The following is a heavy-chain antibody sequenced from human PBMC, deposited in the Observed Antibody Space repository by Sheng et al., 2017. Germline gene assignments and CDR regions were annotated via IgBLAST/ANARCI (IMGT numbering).Heavy chain of an antibody. CDR1: GFTFSGSD. CDR2: IRSKANNYAT. Sequence: EVQLVESGGGLVQPGGSRRNYSCAASGFTFSGSDMHWVRQASGKGLEWVGRIRSKANNYATAYAASVTGRFTISRDDSKNTAFLQMDSLKAEDTAVYYCTRLEARGLFDVWGQGTMVTVSS. CDR3: TRLEARGLFDV. V-gene: IGHV3-73*02. D-gene: IGHD3-10*01. J-gene: IGHJ3*01.